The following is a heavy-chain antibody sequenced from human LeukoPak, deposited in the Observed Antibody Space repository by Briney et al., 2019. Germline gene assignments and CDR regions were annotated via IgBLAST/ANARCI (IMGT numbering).Heavy chain of an antibody. J-gene: IGHJ6*02. CDR3: ARDRPDSSGWYYYGMDV. Sequence: GGSLRLSCAASGFTFSSYAMHWVRQAPGKGLEWVAVISYDGSNKYYADSVKGRFTISRDNFKNTLYLQMNSLRAEDTAVYYCARDRPDSSGWYYYGMDVWGQGTTVTVSS. V-gene: IGHV3-30-3*01. CDR1: GFTFSSYA. D-gene: IGHD6-19*01. CDR2: ISYDGSNK.